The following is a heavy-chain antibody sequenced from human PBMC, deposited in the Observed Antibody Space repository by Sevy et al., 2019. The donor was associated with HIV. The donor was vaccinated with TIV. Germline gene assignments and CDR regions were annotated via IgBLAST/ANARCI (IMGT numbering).Heavy chain of an antibody. CDR1: GGSLSDYG. Sequence: ASVKVSCKASGGSLSDYGMNWVRQAPGQGLEWTGGIIPRVGLTNYAQKFHDRVTITADESTSTVYIEGRRLTSEDTGVYYCASVRLCGGDCYFFDSWGQGTLVTVSS. CDR2: IIPRVGLT. CDR3: ASVRLCGGDCYFFDS. J-gene: IGHJ4*02. D-gene: IGHD2-21*01. V-gene: IGHV1-69*10.